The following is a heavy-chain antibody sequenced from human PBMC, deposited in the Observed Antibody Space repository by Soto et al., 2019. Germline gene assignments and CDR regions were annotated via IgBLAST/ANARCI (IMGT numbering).Heavy chain of an antibody. D-gene: IGHD3-9*01. CDR1: GGSISSSSYY. CDR3: ARLPYDTLTGYSYYYYYGMDV. CDR2: IYYSGST. J-gene: IGHJ6*02. V-gene: IGHV4-39*01. Sequence: PSETLSLTCTVSGGSISSSSYYWGWIRQPPGKGLEWIGSIYYSGSTYYNPSLKSRVTISVDTSKNQFSLKLSSVTAADTAVYYCARLPYDTLTGYSYYYYYGMDVWGQGTTVTVSS.